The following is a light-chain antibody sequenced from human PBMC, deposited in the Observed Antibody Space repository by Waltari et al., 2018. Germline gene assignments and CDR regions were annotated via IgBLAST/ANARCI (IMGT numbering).Light chain of an antibody. CDR3: SSYANTFHYV. CDR1: SSDLGAYNS. CDR2: DVS. Sequence: QSALTQPSSVSASPGPSIAIPCAGTSSDLGAYNSVSWYQQYPGRAPKLLIYDVSKWPSGVSNRFSGSKSGNTASLTISGLQAEDEADYFCSSYANTFHYVFGTGTKVTVL. V-gene: IGLV2-14*03. J-gene: IGLJ1*01.